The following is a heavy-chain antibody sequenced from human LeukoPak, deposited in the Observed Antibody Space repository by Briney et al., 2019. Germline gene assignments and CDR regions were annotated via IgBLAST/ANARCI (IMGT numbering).Heavy chain of an antibody. CDR1: IDSFTNYY. J-gene: IGHJ5*02. CDR2: VNDSGGT. V-gene: IGHV4-34*01. Sequence: SETLSLTCAVYIDSFTNYYWNWIRQTPGKGLEWIGEVNDSGGTNINPSLRSRVILSVDTSKNQFSLKLSSVTAADTAVYYCANSLSGSYPTWGQGTLVTVSS. CDR3: ANSLSGSYPT. D-gene: IGHD1-26*01.